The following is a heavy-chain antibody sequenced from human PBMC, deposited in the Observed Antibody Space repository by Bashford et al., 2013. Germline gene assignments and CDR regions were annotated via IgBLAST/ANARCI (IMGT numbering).Heavy chain of an antibody. CDR2: INPSGGST. V-gene: IGHV1-46*04. D-gene: IGHD2-2*01. CDR1: GYTFTSYY. Sequence: ASVKVSCKASGYTFTSYYMHWVRQAPGQGLEWMGIINPSGGSTSYAQKLQGRVTMTRDTSTSTVYMELSSLRSEDTAVYYCARGGYCSSTSCYPDYYGMDVWGQGTTVTVSS. J-gene: IGHJ6*02. CDR3: ARGGYCSSTSCYPDYYGMDV.